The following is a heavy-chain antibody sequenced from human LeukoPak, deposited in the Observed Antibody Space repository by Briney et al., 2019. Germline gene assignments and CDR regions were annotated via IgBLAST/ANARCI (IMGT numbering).Heavy chain of an antibody. CDR1: GFTFSNYG. CDR2: ISPSSSTI. Sequence: GGSLRLSCAASGFTFSNYGITWVRQAPGKGLEWISYISPSSSTIYYADSVKGRFTISRDNAKNSLYLQMNSLRVEDTAVYYCARVFRPSLTVFIIRGAFDIWGQGTMVTVSS. CDR3: ARVFRPSLTVFIIRGAFDI. D-gene: IGHD3-3*01. J-gene: IGHJ3*02. V-gene: IGHV3-48*04.